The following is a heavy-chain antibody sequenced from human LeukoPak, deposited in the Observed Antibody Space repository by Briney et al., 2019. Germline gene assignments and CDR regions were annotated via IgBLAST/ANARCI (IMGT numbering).Heavy chain of an antibody. CDR2: IKQDGSEK. CDR3: ARNPIMRDYDDY. Sequence: GGSLRLSCAASGFSLSGYWMSWVRQAPGKGLEWVANIKQDGSEKYYVDSVKGRFTISRDNAKNSLYLQMSSLRAEDTAMYYCARNPIMRDYDDYWGQGTLVTVSS. V-gene: IGHV3-7*01. CDR1: GFSLSGYW. J-gene: IGHJ4*02. D-gene: IGHD4-17*01.